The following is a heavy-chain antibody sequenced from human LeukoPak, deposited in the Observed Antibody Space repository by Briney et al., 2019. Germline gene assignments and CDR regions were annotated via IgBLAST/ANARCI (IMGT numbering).Heavy chain of an antibody. J-gene: IGHJ4*02. V-gene: IGHV3-30*02. CDR3: AKDVVGNYVRGLDY. CDR2: IRYDGSNK. CDR1: GFTFSSYG. Sequence: PGRPLRLSCAASGFTFSSYGMHWVRQAPGKGLEWVAFIRYDGSNKYYADSVKGRFTISRDNSKNTLYLQMNSLRAEDTAVYYCAKDVVGNYVRGLDYWGQGTLVTVSS. D-gene: IGHD4-11*01.